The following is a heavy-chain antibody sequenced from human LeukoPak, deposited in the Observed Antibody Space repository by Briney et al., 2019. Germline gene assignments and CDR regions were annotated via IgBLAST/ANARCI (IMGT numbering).Heavy chain of an antibody. CDR3: ARLLDYDSSGYPDTFDI. V-gene: IGHV4-59*01. CDR1: RGSISPNY. Sequence: TSETLSLTCTVSRGSISPNYWTWIRQPPGKGLEWIGYTYYIGSTNYNPSLKSRVTISLDTSRNQFSLRLSSVTAADTAVYYCARLLDYDSSGYPDTFDIWGQGTMVTVSS. J-gene: IGHJ3*02. D-gene: IGHD3-22*01. CDR2: TYYIGST.